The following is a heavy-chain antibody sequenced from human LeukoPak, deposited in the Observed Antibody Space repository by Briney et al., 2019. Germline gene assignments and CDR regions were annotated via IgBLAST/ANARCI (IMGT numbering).Heavy chain of an antibody. CDR1: GVTFTNYA. CDR2: ISISGGST. D-gene: IGHD6-19*01. J-gene: IGHJ4*02. V-gene: IGHV3-23*01. CDR3: AKVPAGNKVEY. Sequence: GGSLRLSCAASGVTFTNYAMTWVRQAPGKGLDWVSGISISGGSTDYADSVKGRFTISRDNSKNTLYLQMNSRRAEDTAVYYCAKVPAGNKVEYWGQGTLVTVSS.